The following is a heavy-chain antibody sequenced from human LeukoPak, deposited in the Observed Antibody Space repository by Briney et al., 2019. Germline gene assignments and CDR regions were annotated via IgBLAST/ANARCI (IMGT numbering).Heavy chain of an antibody. CDR3: AKDKAARSYYYYYMDV. Sequence: PGGSLRLSCAASGFTFSSYAMSWVRQAPGKGLEWVLAISGSGGSTYYADSVKGRFTISRDNSKNTLYLQMNSLRAEDTAVYYCAKDKAARSYYYYYMDVWGKGTTVTVSS. V-gene: IGHV3-23*01. D-gene: IGHD6-6*01. CDR1: GFTFSSYA. CDR2: ISGSGGST. J-gene: IGHJ6*03.